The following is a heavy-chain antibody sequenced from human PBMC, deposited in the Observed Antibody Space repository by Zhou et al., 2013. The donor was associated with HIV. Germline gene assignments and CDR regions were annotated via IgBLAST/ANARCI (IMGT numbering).Heavy chain of an antibody. V-gene: IGHV1-2*02. D-gene: IGHD2-21*01. Sequence: QVRLVQSGAAVKSPGAAVKVSCKASGYTFTGNFIHWVRQAPGQGLEWMGWINTNSGGTNFAQKFQGRVTLTRDKSVSTAYMELNRLRSDDTAVYYCGRHRRYGDNSYAFDIWGQGTMVTVSS. CDR2: INTNSGGT. CDR3: GRHRRYGDNSYAFDI. CDR1: GYTFTGNF. J-gene: IGHJ3*02.